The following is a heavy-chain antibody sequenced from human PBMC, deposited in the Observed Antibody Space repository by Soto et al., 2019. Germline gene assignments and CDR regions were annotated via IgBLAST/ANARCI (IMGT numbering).Heavy chain of an antibody. V-gene: IGHV3-23*01. Sequence: EVQLLESGGGLVQPGGSLRLSCAASGFTFGSYAMSWVRQAPGKGRARVSLISGTGDSSEYANSVKCRFSNSRDYYKTTACVQMNSLRSEDTAVYCCANENGNYGSGSFAHWGQGTLVTVSS. CDR3: ANENGNYGSGSFAH. CDR1: GFTFGSYA. J-gene: IGHJ4*02. D-gene: IGHD3-10*01. CDR2: ISGTGDSS.